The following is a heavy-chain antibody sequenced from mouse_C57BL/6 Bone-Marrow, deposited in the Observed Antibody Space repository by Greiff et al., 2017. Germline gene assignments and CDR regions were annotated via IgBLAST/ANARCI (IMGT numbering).Heavy chain of an antibody. J-gene: IGHJ2*01. CDR3: TVVATGGFDC. Sequence: EVKLQESGGGLVQPGGSMKLSCVASGFTFSNYWMNWVRQSPEKGLEWVAQIRLKSDNYATHYAESVKGRFTISRDDSKSSVYLQMNNLRAEDTGIYYCTVVATGGFDCWGQGTTLTVSS. D-gene: IGHD1-1*01. CDR1: GFTFSNYW. V-gene: IGHV6-3*01. CDR2: IRLKSDNYAT.